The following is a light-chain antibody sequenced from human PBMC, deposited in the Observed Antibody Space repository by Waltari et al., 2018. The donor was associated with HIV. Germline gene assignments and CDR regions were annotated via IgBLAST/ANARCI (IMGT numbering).Light chain of an antibody. CDR2: NTD. J-gene: IGLJ1*01. CDR3: AVWDDSLNAYV. Sequence: QSVLTQPPSSSGTPGQTLTIRSSGSSSNVRSPTSNWYQHRPGAAPKLLILNTDERPSGGPDRFSGSKSGTSASLAISGLQSEDEADYYCAVWDDSLNAYVFGTGTTVTVL. V-gene: IGLV1-44*01. CDR1: SSNVRSPT.